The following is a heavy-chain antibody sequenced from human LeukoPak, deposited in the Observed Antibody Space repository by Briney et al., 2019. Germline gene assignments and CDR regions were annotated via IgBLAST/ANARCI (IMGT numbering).Heavy chain of an antibody. V-gene: IGHV3-23*01. CDR2: ISGSGGST. CDR3: ARANLNYYDSSGYATFDY. CDR1: GFTFSSYA. D-gene: IGHD3-22*01. J-gene: IGHJ4*02. Sequence: GGSLRLSCAASGFTFSSYAMSWVRQAPGKGLEWVSAISGSGGSTYYADSVKGRFTISRDNSKNTLYLQMNSLRAEDTAVYYCARANLNYYDSSGYATFDYWGQGTLVTVSS.